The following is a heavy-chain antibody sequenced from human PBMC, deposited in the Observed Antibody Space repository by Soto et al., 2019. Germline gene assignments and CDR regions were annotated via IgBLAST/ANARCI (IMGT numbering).Heavy chain of an antibody. J-gene: IGHJ3*02. Sequence: GGSLRLSCAASGFTFSSYSMNWVRQAPGKGLEWVSSISSSSSYIYYADSVKGRFTISRDNAKNSLYLQMNSRRAEDTAVYYCASHYGDYGLFAFDIWGQGTMVTVSS. V-gene: IGHV3-21*01. CDR2: ISSSSSYI. D-gene: IGHD4-17*01. CDR1: GFTFSSYS. CDR3: ASHYGDYGLFAFDI.